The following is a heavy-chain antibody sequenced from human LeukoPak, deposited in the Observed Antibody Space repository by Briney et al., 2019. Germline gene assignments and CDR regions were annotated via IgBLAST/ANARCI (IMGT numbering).Heavy chain of an antibody. CDR2: IYYSGST. Sequence: SETLSLTCTVSGGSISSYYWSWIRQPPGKGPEWIGYIYYSGSTNYNPSLKSRVTISVDTSKNQFSLKLSSVTAADTAVYYCARLKWLRINWFDPWGQGTLVTVSS. CDR3: ARLKWLRINWFDP. D-gene: IGHD5-12*01. CDR1: GGSISSYY. J-gene: IGHJ5*02. V-gene: IGHV4-59*08.